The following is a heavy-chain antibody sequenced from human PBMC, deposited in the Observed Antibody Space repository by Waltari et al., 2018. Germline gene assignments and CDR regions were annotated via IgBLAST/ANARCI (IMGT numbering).Heavy chain of an antibody. V-gene: IGHV1-69*10. J-gene: IGHJ5*02. Sequence: QVQLVPSGAEVKKPGSSVKVSCKASGGTFSSYPLTWVRQAPGKGLEWMGGIIPILGIANYAQKFQGRVTITADKSTSTAYMELSSLRSEDTAVYYCARGPHVRFLDQFDPWGQGTLVTVSS. D-gene: IGHD3-3*01. CDR1: GGTFSSYP. CDR3: ARGPHVRFLDQFDP. CDR2: IIPILGIA.